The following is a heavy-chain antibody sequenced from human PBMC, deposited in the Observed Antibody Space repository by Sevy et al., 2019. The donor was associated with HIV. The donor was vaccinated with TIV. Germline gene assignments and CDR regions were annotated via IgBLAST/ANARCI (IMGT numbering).Heavy chain of an antibody. Sequence: GGSLRLSCKASRFIFSRYGVHWVRQAPGKGLEWVASIFNDGKTKYYGDPVKGRFTISRDDSKNTLYLQMDSLRAEDTAVYYCARESGSDWYLDYWGHGTLVTVSS. CDR1: RFIFSRYG. D-gene: IGHD2-21*02. V-gene: IGHV3-33*01. CDR2: IFNDGKTK. CDR3: ARESGSDWYLDY. J-gene: IGHJ4*01.